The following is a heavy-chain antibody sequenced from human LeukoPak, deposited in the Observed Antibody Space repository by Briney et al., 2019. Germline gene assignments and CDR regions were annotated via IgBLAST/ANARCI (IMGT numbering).Heavy chain of an antibody. CDR3: ARDGAYSSSWYFDY. CDR2: ISTGSGYI. V-gene: IGHV3-21*01. J-gene: IGHJ4*02. Sequence: GGSLRLSCTASGFTFSSYSMNWVRQAPRRGPEWVSSISTGSGYIYYADSVKGRFTISRDNANNSVFLQVNSLRAEDTAVYYCARDGAYSSSWYFDYWGQGTLVTVSS. D-gene: IGHD6-13*01. CDR1: GFTFSSYS.